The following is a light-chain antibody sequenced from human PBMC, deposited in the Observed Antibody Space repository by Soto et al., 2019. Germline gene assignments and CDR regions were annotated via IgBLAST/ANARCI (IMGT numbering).Light chain of an antibody. V-gene: IGKV3-15*01. CDR2: GAD. CDR1: QIVSSN. Sequence: EIVMTQSPATLSVSPGERATLSCRARQIVSSNLGWYQQKPGQAPRLLIYGADTRATGIPARFSGSGSGTEFTLTISSLQSEDFAVYYCHQYNNWPRTFGQGTKVDIK. J-gene: IGKJ1*01. CDR3: HQYNNWPRT.